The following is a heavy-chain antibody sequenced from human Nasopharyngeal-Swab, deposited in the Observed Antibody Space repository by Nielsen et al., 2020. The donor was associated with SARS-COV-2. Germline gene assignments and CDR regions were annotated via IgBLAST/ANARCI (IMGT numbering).Heavy chain of an antibody. J-gene: IGHJ6*02. CDR2: IVVGSGNT. CDR3: AAAKAARQGYYYYGMDV. CDR1: GFSLTSSA. D-gene: IGHD6-6*01. Sequence: SVTVSCMASGFSLTSSAVQWVRQARGQRLEGIGWIVVGSGNTNYAQKFQERVTITRDMSTSTAYMELSSLRSEDTAVYYCAAAKAARQGYYYYGMDVWGQGTTVTVSS. V-gene: IGHV1-58*01.